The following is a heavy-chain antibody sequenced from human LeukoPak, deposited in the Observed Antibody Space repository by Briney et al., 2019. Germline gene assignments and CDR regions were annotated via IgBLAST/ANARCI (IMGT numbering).Heavy chain of an antibody. D-gene: IGHD3-10*01. Sequence: GGSLRLSCAASGFTFSSYSMNWVRQAPGKGLEWVSSISSSSSYIYYADSVKGRFTISRDNAKNSLYLQMNSLRAEDTAVYYCARVCPDYYGSGSYYPDYWGQGTLVTVSS. V-gene: IGHV3-21*01. J-gene: IGHJ4*02. CDR3: ARVCPDYYGSGSYYPDY. CDR1: GFTFSSYS. CDR2: ISSSSSYI.